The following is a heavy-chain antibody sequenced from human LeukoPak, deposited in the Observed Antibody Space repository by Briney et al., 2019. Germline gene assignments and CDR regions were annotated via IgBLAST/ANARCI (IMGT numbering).Heavy chain of an antibody. CDR3: ARGHRGTIQGYYFDY. J-gene: IGHJ4*02. CDR2: IYTSGST. CDR1: GGSISSYY. D-gene: IGHD1-26*01. Sequence: PSETLSLTCTVSGGSISSYYWSWIRQPAGKGLEWIGRIYTSGSTNYNPSLKSRVTMAVDTSKNQFSLKLSSVTAADTAVYYCARGHRGTIQGYYFDYWGQGTLVTVSS. V-gene: IGHV4-4*07.